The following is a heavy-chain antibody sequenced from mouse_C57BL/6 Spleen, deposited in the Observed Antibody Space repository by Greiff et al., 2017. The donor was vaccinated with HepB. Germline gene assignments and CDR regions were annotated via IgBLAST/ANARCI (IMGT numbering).Heavy chain of an antibody. Sequence: AQLQQSGPELVKPGASVKISCKASGYAFSSSWMNWVKQRPGKGLEWIGRIYPGDGDTNYNGKFKGKATLTADKSSSTAYMQLSSLTSEDSAVYFCARSHYYGSSWTLDYWGQGTTLTVSS. J-gene: IGHJ2*01. CDR1: GYAFSSSW. D-gene: IGHD1-1*01. CDR3: ARSHYYGSSWTLDY. V-gene: IGHV1-82*01. CDR2: IYPGDGDT.